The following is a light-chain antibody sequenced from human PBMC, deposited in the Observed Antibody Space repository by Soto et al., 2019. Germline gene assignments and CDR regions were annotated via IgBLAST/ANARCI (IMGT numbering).Light chain of an antibody. CDR2: EGS. V-gene: IGLV2-23*01. CDR1: SSDVGSYNL. Sequence: QSALTQPASVSGSPGQSITISCTGTSSDVGSYNLVSWYQQHPGKAPKLMIYEGSKRPSGVSNRFSGSKSGNTASQTISGLQAEDEADYYCCSYAGSSDVVFGGGTKLTVL. J-gene: IGLJ2*01. CDR3: CSYAGSSDVV.